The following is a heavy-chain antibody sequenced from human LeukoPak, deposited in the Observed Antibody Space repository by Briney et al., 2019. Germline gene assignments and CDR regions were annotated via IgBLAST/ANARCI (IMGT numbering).Heavy chain of an antibody. D-gene: IGHD6-19*01. CDR3: ARDSAEQWLTYYFDY. V-gene: IGHV1-69*13. CDR2: IIPIFGTT. Sequence: SVTVSCKASGGTFSSYAFSWVRQAPGQGLEWMGGIIPIFGTTYYAQKYQGRVTITADESTSTVYMELSSLTSEDTAIYYCARDSAEQWLTYYFDYWGQGTLVTVSS. CDR1: GGTFSSYA. J-gene: IGHJ4*02.